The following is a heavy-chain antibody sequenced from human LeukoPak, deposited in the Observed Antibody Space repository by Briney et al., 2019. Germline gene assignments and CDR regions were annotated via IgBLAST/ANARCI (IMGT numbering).Heavy chain of an antibody. CDR3: AREGTSGTHLNWFDP. CDR1: GGSISTYY. V-gene: IGHV4-59*01. D-gene: IGHD1-1*01. Sequence: SETLSLTCIVSGGSISTYYWSWIRQPPGKGLEWIGHIYDSGSTNYNPSVKSRVTLSVDTSKNQFSLKLSSVTAADTAVYYCAREGTSGTHLNWFDPWGQGTLVAVSS. J-gene: IGHJ5*02. CDR2: IYDSGST.